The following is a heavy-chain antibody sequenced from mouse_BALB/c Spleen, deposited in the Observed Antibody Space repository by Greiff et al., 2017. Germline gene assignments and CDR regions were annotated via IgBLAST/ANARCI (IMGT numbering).Heavy chain of an antibody. D-gene: IGHD1-1*01. CDR2: ISYSGST. CDR3: ARLGSSYAWFAY. V-gene: IGHV3-2*02. J-gene: IGHJ3*01. Sequence: EVKLMESGPGLVKPSQSLSLTCTVTGYSITSDYAWNWIRQFPGNKLEWMGYISYSGSTSYNPSLKSRISITRDTSKNQFFLQLNSVTTEDTATYYCARLGSSYAWFAYWGQGTLVTVSA. CDR1: GYSITSDYA.